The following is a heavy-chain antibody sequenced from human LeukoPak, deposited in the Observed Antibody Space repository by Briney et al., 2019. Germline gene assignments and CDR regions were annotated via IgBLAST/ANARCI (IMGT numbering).Heavy chain of an antibody. J-gene: IGHJ3*02. D-gene: IGHD3-16*02. CDR3: ARESFGSRGLRLGELSVTAEGAFDI. CDR2: IYYSGST. CDR1: GGSISSSSYY. Sequence: SETLSLTCTVSGGSISSSSYYWGWIRQPPGKGLEWIGSIYYSGSTYYNPSLKSRVTISVDTSKSQFSLKLSSVTAADTAVYYCARESFGSRGLRLGELSVTAEGAFDIWGQGTMVTVSS. V-gene: IGHV4-39*07.